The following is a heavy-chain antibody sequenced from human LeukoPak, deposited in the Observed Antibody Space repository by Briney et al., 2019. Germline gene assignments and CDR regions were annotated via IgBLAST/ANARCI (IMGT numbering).Heavy chain of an antibody. J-gene: IGHJ5*01. Sequence: GGSLRLFCAASGFTFSNYAMYWVCQAPGKGLEWVAVIWHDGSEKHYVDSVKGRFTISRDNSRNTLHLQMNSLRPEDTAVYYCARLTFDLWSPRYSLAFNSWGQRTLVTVSS. D-gene: IGHD3-3*01. V-gene: IGHV3-33*08. CDR1: GFTFSNYA. CDR2: IWHDGSEK. CDR3: ARLTFDLWSPRYSLAFNS.